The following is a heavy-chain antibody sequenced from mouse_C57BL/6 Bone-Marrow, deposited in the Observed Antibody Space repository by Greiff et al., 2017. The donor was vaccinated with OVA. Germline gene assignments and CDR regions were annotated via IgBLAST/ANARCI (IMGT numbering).Heavy chain of an antibody. CDR2: IYPGDGDT. D-gene: IGHD1-2*01. V-gene: IGHV14-3*01. CDR1: GFNIKNTY. CDR3: ARRVLRPYWYFDV. Sequence: VQLQQSVAELVRPGASVKLSCTASGFNIKNTYMHWVKQRPEQGLEWIGRIYPGDGDTNYNGKFKGKTTLTADKSSNTAYMQLSSLTSEDSAVYFCARRVLRPYWYFDVWGTGTTVTVSS. J-gene: IGHJ1*03.